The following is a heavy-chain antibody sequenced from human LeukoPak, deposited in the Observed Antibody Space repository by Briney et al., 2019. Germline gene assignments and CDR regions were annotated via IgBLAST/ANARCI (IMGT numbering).Heavy chain of an antibody. CDR3: ARGPGPAGYFDH. V-gene: IGHV4-34*01. CDR1: GGSFSDYY. J-gene: IGHJ4*02. Sequence: SETLSLTCAVYGGSFSDYYWSWIRQPPGKGLEWIGEINHSGSTNYNPSLKSRVTISVDTSKNQFSLKLSSVTAADTAVYYCARGPGPAGYFDHWGQGTLVTVSS. D-gene: IGHD3-10*01. CDR2: INHSGST.